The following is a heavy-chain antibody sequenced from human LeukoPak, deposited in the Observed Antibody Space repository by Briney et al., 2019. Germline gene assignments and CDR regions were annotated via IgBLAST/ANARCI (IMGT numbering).Heavy chain of an antibody. CDR1: GFSFSSYG. CDR2: IRYDGSSK. CDR3: AKFPHGDAFDI. Sequence: GRSLRLSCAASGFSFSSYGMHWVRQAPGKGLEWVAFIRYDGSSKHYADSVKGRFTISRDNSKNTLYLQMNSLRAEDTAVYYCAKFPHGDAFDIWGQGTMVTVSS. J-gene: IGHJ3*02. V-gene: IGHV3-30*02.